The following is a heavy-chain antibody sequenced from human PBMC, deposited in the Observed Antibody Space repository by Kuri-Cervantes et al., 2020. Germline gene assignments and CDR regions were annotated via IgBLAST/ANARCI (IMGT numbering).Heavy chain of an antibody. V-gene: IGHV1-18*01. J-gene: IGHJ6*02. D-gene: IGHD3-3*01. Sequence: ASVKVSCKVSGYTLTELSMHWVRQAPGKGLEWMGWISAYNGNTNYAQKLQGRVTMTTDTSTSTAYMALRSLRSDDTAVYYCARDQSNYDFWSGYFGYYYYGMDVWGQGTTVTVSS. CDR2: ISAYNGNT. CDR3: ARDQSNYDFWSGYFGYYYYGMDV. CDR1: GYTLTELS.